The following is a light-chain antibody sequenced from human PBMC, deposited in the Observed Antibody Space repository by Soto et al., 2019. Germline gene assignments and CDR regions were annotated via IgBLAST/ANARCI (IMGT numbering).Light chain of an antibody. V-gene: IGLV2-23*01. J-gene: IGLJ1*01. CDR3: SSYAGSPFV. Sequence: QSALTQPASVSGSPGQSITISCTGTSSDVGSYNLVSWYQQHPGKAPKLMIYEGSKRPSGVSNRFSGSKSGNTASLTISGLQAEDAADYYCSSYAGSPFVFGTGTKLTVL. CDR1: SSDVGSYNL. CDR2: EGS.